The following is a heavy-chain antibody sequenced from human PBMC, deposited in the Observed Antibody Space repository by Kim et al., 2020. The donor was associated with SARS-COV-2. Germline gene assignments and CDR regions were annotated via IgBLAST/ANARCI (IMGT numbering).Heavy chain of an antibody. V-gene: IGHV4-59*01. D-gene: IGHD1-26*01. CDR3: ARDRRGELDAFDV. Sequence: SYHPDLTSRVATAVDASKSQLSLKVSSVAAADTAVYYCARDRRGELDAFDVWGQGTMVTVSS. J-gene: IGHJ3*01.